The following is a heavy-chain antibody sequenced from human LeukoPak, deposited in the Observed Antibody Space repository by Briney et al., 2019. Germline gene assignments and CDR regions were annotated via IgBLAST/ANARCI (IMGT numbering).Heavy chain of an antibody. Sequence: GGSLRLSCAASGFTFSSYWMSWVRQAPGKGLEWVSSISSSSSYIYYADSVKGRFTISRDNAKNSLYLQMNSLRAEDTAVYYCASSNSGSYIVDYWGQGTLVTVSS. CDR1: GFTFSSYW. V-gene: IGHV3-21*01. CDR2: ISSSSSYI. CDR3: ASSNSGSYIVDY. J-gene: IGHJ4*02. D-gene: IGHD1-26*01.